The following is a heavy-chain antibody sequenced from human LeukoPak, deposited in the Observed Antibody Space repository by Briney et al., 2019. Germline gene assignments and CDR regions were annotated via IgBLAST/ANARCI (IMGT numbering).Heavy chain of an antibody. CDR1: GFTFSSYA. CDR3: IMGYYFDY. CDR2: VNDRGSGT. J-gene: IGHJ4*02. Sequence: QPGGSLRLSCAPSGFTFSSYAMNWVRQAPGKGLEWVSGVNDRGSGTYYADSVKGRFTISRDNSKNILNPQMNSLRAEDTAIYYCIMGYYFDYWGQGTLVTVSS. V-gene: IGHV3-23*01.